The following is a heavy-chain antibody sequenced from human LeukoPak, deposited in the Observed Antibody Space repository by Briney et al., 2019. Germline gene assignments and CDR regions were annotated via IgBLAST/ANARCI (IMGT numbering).Heavy chain of an antibody. CDR3: AREEGDSSGYFDY. CDR2: ISSSGSTI. Sequence: GGSLRLSCAASGFTFSSYEMNWVRQAPGKGLEWVSYISSSGSTIYYADSVKGRFTISRDNAKNSLYLQMNSLRAEDTAVYYCAREEGDSSGYFDYWSQGTLVTVSS. D-gene: IGHD3-22*01. CDR1: GFTFSSYE. J-gene: IGHJ4*02. V-gene: IGHV3-48*03.